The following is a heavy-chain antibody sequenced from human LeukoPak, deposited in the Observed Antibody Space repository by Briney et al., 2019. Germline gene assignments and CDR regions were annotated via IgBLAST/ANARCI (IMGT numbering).Heavy chain of an antibody. Sequence: GGSLRLSCAASGFSLDDYAMHWVRQVPGKGLQWVSLISGDGGTTYYSDSVKGRFTISRDNSKNALYLQMYSLRIEDTALYYCAKGGLVFGMDVWGQGTTVTVS. CDR1: GFSLDDYA. CDR2: ISGDGGTT. V-gene: IGHV3-43*02. J-gene: IGHJ6*02. CDR3: AKGGLVFGMDV. D-gene: IGHD3/OR15-3a*01.